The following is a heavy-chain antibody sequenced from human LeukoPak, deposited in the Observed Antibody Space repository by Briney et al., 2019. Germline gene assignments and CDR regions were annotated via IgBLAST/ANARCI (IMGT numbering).Heavy chain of an antibody. J-gene: IGHJ4*02. Sequence: SETLSLTCTVSGYSVSSGYYWGWIRQPPGKGLEWIGSMYHSGDTYYNPSLKSRVTISVDTSKNQLSLKLSSVTAADTAVYYCTKGGKLMNYRGQGTLVTVSS. CDR1: GYSVSSGYY. V-gene: IGHV4-38-2*02. D-gene: IGHD3-16*01. CDR2: MYHSGDT. CDR3: TKGGKLMNY.